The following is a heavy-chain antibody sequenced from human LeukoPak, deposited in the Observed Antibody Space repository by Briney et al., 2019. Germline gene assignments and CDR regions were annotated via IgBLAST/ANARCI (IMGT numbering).Heavy chain of an antibody. CDR1: GFTFSSYG. Sequence: GGSLRLSCAASGFTFSSYGMHWVRQAPDKGLEWVAVIWYDGSNKYYADSVKGRFTISRDNSKNTLYLQMNSLRAEDTAVYYCAVEMATVFDYWGQGTLVTVSS. CDR2: IWYDGSNK. CDR3: AVEMATVFDY. D-gene: IGHD5-24*01. V-gene: IGHV3-33*01. J-gene: IGHJ4*02.